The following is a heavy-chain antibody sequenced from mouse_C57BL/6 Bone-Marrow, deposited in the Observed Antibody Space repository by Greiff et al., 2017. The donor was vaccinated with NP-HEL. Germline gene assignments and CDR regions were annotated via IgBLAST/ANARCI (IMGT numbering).Heavy chain of an antibody. CDR3: ARGESDYYGTRYFDV. D-gene: IGHD1-1*01. V-gene: IGHV1-63*01. J-gene: IGHJ1*03. Sequence: VQLQQSGAELVRPGTSVKMSCKASGYTFTNYWIGWAKQRPGHGLEWIGDIYPGGGYTNYNEQFKGKATLTADKSSSTAYMQFSSLTSEDSAIYYCARGESDYYGTRYFDVWGTGTTVTVSS. CDR1: GYTFTNYW. CDR2: IYPGGGYT.